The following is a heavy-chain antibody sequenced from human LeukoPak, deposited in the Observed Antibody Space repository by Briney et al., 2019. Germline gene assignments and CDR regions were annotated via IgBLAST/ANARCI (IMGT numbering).Heavy chain of an antibody. CDR3: ARDRLHYGEYEKTFDY. J-gene: IGHJ4*02. Sequence: GGSLRLSCAASGFTFRSYAMHWVRQAPGKGLEWVAVISYDGSNKYYADSVKGRFTISRDNAKNSLYLQMNSLRAEDTAVYYCARDRLHYGEYEKTFDYWGQGTLVSVSS. V-gene: IGHV3-30*04. CDR1: GFTFRSYA. D-gene: IGHD4-17*01. CDR2: ISYDGSNK.